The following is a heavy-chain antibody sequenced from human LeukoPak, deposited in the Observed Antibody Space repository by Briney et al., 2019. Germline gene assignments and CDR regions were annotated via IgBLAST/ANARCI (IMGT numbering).Heavy chain of an antibody. V-gene: IGHV1-2*02. D-gene: IGHD2-2*01. J-gene: IGHJ6*02. CDR1: GYTFTGYY. Sequence: ASVTVSCKASGYTFTGYYMHWVRQAPGQGLEWMGWINPNSGGTNYAQKFQGRVTMTRDTSISTAYMELSRLRSDDTAVYYCARSMRYCSSTSCFDGMDVWGQGTTVTVSS. CDR3: ARSMRYCSSTSCFDGMDV. CDR2: INPNSGGT.